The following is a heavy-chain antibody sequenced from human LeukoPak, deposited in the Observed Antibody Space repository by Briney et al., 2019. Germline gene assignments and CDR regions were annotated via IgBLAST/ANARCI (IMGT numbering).Heavy chain of an antibody. D-gene: IGHD5-18*01. CDR1: GGSISSYY. CDR3: ARYLVRRGYSYGFYYYGMDV. Sequence: SGTLSLTCTVSGGSISSYYWSWIRQPPGKGLEWIGYIYYSGSTNYNPSLKSRVTISVDTSKNQFSLKLSSVTAADTAVYYCARYLVRRGYSYGFYYYGMDVWGQGTTVTVSS. J-gene: IGHJ6*02. V-gene: IGHV4-59*01. CDR2: IYYSGST.